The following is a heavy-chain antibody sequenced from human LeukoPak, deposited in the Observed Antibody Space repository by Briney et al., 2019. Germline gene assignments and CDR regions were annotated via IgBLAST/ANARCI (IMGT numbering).Heavy chain of an antibody. V-gene: IGHV4-39*07. CDR3: ARGHYRSSWYVFDY. CDR1: GGSISSSSYY. Sequence: PSETLSLTCTVSGGSISSSSYYWGWIRQPPGKGLEWIGSIYYSGSTYYNPSLKSRVTISVDTSKNQFSLKLSSVTAADTAVYYCARGHYRSSWYVFDYWGQGTLVTVSS. D-gene: IGHD6-13*01. CDR2: IYYSGST. J-gene: IGHJ4*02.